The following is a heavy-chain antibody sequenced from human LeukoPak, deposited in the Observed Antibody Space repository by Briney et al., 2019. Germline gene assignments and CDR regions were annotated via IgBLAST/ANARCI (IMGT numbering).Heavy chain of an antibody. CDR3: AKSSRNNYYDSSGYYYFFDY. Sequence: GGSRRLSCAASGFTFSSYAMSWVRQAPGKGLEWVSAISGSGGSTYYADSVKGRFTISRDNSKNTLYLQMNSLRAEDTAVYYCAKSSRNNYYDSSGYYYFFDYWGQGTLVTVSS. V-gene: IGHV3-23*01. D-gene: IGHD3-22*01. J-gene: IGHJ4*02. CDR1: GFTFSSYA. CDR2: ISGSGGST.